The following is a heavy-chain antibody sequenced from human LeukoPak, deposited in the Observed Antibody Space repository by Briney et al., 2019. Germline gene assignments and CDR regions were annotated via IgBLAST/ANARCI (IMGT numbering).Heavy chain of an antibody. CDR1: GFTFSSYA. CDR2: VSRNGERT. Sequence: GGSLRLSWAVSGFTFSSYAMTWVRQTPGKGLEWVSSVSRNGERTYYSDSVKGRFTISRDNSKNTLYLQMNSLGAEDTAVYYCAKYFYSLGSTFDPWGQGTLVTVSS. J-gene: IGHJ5*02. CDR3: AKYFYSLGSTFDP. D-gene: IGHD2-21*02. V-gene: IGHV3-23*01.